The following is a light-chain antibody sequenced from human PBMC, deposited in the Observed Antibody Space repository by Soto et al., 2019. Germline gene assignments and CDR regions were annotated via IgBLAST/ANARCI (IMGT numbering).Light chain of an antibody. V-gene: IGLV1-47*01. Sequence: QSVLTQPSSVSGTPGQGVTISCSGSISNIGNNYVYWFQQLPGTAPKVLSNRNDQRPSGVPVRFSGSKSGTSASLAISGLRSEDEADYYCAAWDDTVRSYVFGTGTQLTVL. CDR3: AAWDDTVRSYV. CDR1: ISNIGNNY. J-gene: IGLJ1*01. CDR2: RND.